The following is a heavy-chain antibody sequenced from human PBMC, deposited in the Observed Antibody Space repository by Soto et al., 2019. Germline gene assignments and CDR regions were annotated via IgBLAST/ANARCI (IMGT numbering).Heavy chain of an antibody. Sequence: KPSETLSLTCTVSGGSISSDYWSWIRQPPGKGLEWIGYIFYSGSTNYNPSLKSRVTISVDTSKNKFSLKLSSVTAADTAVFYCARSTTGVGEDYWGQGILVTVSS. V-gene: IGHV4-59*12. CDR1: GGSISSDY. CDR3: ARSTTGVGEDY. D-gene: IGHD2-8*01. J-gene: IGHJ4*02. CDR2: IFYSGST.